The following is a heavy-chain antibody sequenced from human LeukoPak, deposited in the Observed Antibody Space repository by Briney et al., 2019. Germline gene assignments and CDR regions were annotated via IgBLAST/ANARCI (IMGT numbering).Heavy chain of an antibody. J-gene: IGHJ3*01. CDR3: ARGFGANFDAFDV. Sequence: PSETLSLTCTVSGYSISSGFYWGWIRQPPGKGLEWIGSFYHSGSTYYNPSLKSRVTISLDRSKNQFSLNLSSVTAADTAVYCCARGFGANFDAFDVWGQGTMVTVSS. CDR1: GYSISSGFY. D-gene: IGHD4/OR15-4a*01. CDR2: FYHSGST. V-gene: IGHV4-38-2*02.